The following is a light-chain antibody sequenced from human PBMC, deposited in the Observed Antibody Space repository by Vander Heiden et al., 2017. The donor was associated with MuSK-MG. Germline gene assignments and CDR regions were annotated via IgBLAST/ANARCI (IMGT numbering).Light chain of an antibody. CDR2: GAS. Sequence: DIQLTQSPSSLSASVGDRVTITCRASQTISIYLNWYQQKPGRAPKLLIYGASSLQSGVPSRFSGSGSGTDFTLTISSRQPEDFASYYCQQSDNTPPLTFGGGTKVEIK. CDR3: QQSDNTPPLT. V-gene: IGKV1-39*01. J-gene: IGKJ4*01. CDR1: QTISIY.